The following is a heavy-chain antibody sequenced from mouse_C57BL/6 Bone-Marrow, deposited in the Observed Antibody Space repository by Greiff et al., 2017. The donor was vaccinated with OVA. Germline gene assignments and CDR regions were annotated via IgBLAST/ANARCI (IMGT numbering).Heavy chain of an antibody. Sequence: QVQLQQPGAELVRPGSSVTLSCKASGYTFTSYWMDWVKQRPGQGLEWIGNIYPSDSETHYNQKFKDKATLTVDKSSSTAYMQLSSLTSEDSAVYYCASGNPYYFDYWGQGTTLTVSS. CDR3: ASGNPYYFDY. CDR1: GYTFTSYW. D-gene: IGHD6-1*01. V-gene: IGHV1-61*01. CDR2: IYPSDSET. J-gene: IGHJ2*01.